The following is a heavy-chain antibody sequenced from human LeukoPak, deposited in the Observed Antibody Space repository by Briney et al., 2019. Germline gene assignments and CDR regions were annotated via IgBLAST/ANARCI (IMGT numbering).Heavy chain of an antibody. V-gene: IGHV1-69*05. CDR1: GGTFSSYA. J-gene: IGHJ2*01. Sequence: ASVKVSCKASGGTFSSYAISWVRQAPGQGLEWMGGIIPIFGTANYAQKFQGRVTIITDESTSTAYMELSSLRSEDTAVYYCASNIDRNWYFDLWGRGTLVTVSS. CDR2: IIPIFGTA. CDR3: ASNIDRNWYFDL.